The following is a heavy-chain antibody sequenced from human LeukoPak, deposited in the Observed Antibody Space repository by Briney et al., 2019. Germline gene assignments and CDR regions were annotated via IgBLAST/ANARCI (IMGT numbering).Heavy chain of an antibody. CDR2: ISDIGSI. CDR3: ARHTGYYDSSGYYRYYFDY. D-gene: IGHD3-22*01. V-gene: IGHV4-59*08. CDR1: GGSISSYY. J-gene: IGHJ4*02. Sequence: PSGTLSLTCTVSGGSISSYYWSWIRQPPGKGLEWIAYISDIGSINYNPSLKSRATISLDTSKNQFSLKLSSVTAADTAVYYCARHTGYYDSSGYYRYYFDYWGQGTLVTVSS.